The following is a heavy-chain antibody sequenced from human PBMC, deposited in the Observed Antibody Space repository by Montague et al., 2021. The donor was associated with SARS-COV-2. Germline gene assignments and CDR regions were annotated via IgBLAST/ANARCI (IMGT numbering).Heavy chain of an antibody. J-gene: IGHJ6*02. Sequence: SETLSLTCTVSGGSISSYYWSWIRQPPGKGLQWIGYIYNNGSTNCNTSLKSRVTLSIDTSKNQFSLKLISVTAADTAVYYCARGGGDSADYYYYAMDVWGQGTTVTVSS. V-gene: IGHV4-59*01. D-gene: IGHD2-21*02. CDR3: ARGGGDSADYYYYAMDV. CDR2: IYNNGST. CDR1: GGSISSYY.